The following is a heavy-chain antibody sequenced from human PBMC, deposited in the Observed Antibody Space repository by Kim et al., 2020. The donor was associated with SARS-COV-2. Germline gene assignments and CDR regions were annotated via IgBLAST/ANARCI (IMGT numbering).Heavy chain of an antibody. CDR2: INHSGST. CDR3: ARGREGITIFGVVIRHNWFDP. CDR1: GGSFSGYY. Sequence: SETLSLTCAVYGGSFSGYYWSWIRQPPGKGLEWIGEINHSGSTNYNPSLKSRVTISVDTSKNQFSLKLSSVTAADTAVYYCARGREGITIFGVVIRHNWFDPWGQGTLVTVSS. V-gene: IGHV4-34*01. J-gene: IGHJ5*02. D-gene: IGHD3-3*01.